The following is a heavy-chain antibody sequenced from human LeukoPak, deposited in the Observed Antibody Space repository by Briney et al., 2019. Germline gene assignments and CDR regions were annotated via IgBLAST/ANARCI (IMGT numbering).Heavy chain of an antibody. Sequence: PGRSLRLSCAASGFAFSSYGMHWVRQAPGKGLEWVAVLWYDGSNKYYADSVKGRCTISRDNSKNTLYLQMNSLRAEDTALYYCARARNDYDSNGFSLLDYWGQGTLVTVSS. D-gene: IGHD3-22*01. J-gene: IGHJ4*02. CDR1: GFAFSSYG. CDR3: ARARNDYDSNGFSLLDY. V-gene: IGHV3-33*01. CDR2: LWYDGSNK.